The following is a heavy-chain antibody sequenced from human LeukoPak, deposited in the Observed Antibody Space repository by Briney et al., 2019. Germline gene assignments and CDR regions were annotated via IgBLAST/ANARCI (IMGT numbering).Heavy chain of an antibody. J-gene: IGHJ4*02. V-gene: IGHV4-31*03. Sequence: SETLSLTCTVSGGSISSGGYYWSWIRQHPGKGLEWIGYIYYSGSTYYNPSLKSRVTISVDTSKNQFSLRLSSVTAADTAVYYCAREKGGLVSDYRIDYWGQGTLVTVSS. CDR1: GGSISSGGYY. CDR3: AREKGGLVSDYRIDY. CDR2: IYYSGST. D-gene: IGHD3-16*02.